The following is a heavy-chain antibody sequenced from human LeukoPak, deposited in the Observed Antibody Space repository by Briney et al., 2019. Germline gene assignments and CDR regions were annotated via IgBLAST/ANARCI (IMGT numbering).Heavy chain of an antibody. CDR1: VYSISSGYY. CDR2: IYHSGST. CDR3: ARCAANYYFDY. D-gene: IGHD2-15*01. Sequence: SETLSLTCAVSVYSISSGYYWGWTRQPPGKGLEWIGSIYHSGSTYYNPSLKSRVTISVDTSKNQFSLKLSSVTAADTAVYYCARCAANYYFDYWGQGTLVTVSS. V-gene: IGHV4-38-2*01. J-gene: IGHJ4*02.